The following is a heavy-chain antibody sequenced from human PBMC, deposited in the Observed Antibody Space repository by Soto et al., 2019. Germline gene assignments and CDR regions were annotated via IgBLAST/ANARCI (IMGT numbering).Heavy chain of an antibody. V-gene: IGHV1-8*01. CDR1: GYTFTSYD. J-gene: IGHJ4*02. Sequence: ASVKVSCKASGYTFTSYDINWVRQATGQGLEWMGWMNPNSGNTGYAQKIQGRVTMTRNTSISTAYMELSSLRSEDTAVYYCARSDGYEPDYFDYWGQGTLVTVSS. CDR3: ARSDGYEPDYFDY. D-gene: IGHD5-12*01. CDR2: MNPNSGNT.